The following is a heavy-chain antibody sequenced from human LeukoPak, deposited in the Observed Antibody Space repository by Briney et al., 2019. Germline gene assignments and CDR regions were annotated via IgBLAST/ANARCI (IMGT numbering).Heavy chain of an antibody. V-gene: IGHV1-69*13. CDR1: GGTFSSYA. CDR3: AREAYYYDSTGYWVAFDI. D-gene: IGHD3-22*01. CDR2: IIPIFGTA. J-gene: IGHJ3*02. Sequence: SVKVSCKASGGTFSSYAISWVRQAPGQGLEWMGGIIPIFGTANYAQKFQGRVTITADEPTSTAYMELSSLRSEDTAVYYCAREAYYYDSTGYWVAFDIWGQGTMVTVSS.